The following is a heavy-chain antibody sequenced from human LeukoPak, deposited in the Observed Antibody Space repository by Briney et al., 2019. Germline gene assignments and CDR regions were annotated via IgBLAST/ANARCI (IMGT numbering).Heavy chain of an antibody. Sequence: SETLSLTCNVSGGSISNSNYYWGWTRQPPGKGLEWIGSISYSGSTYYNWSLKSRVTISVDTSRNQFSLNLSSVTAADTALYYCARHSKSAYYRHWGQGTLVTVSS. CDR1: GGSISNSNYY. V-gene: IGHV4-39*01. D-gene: IGHD3-22*01. J-gene: IGHJ4*02. CDR2: ISYSGST. CDR3: ARHSKSAYYRH.